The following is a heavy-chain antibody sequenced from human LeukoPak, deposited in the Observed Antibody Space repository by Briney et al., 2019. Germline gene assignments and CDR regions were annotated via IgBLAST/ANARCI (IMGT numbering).Heavy chain of an antibody. J-gene: IGHJ6*02. D-gene: IGHD1-26*01. CDR3: ARHWETYGMDV. V-gene: IGHV3-21*04. CDR2: ISSSSSYI. CDR1: GFTFSSNS. Sequence: GGSLRLSCAASGFTFSSNSVNWVSQAPGKGLEWVSSISSSSSYIYYADSVKGRFTISRDNAKNSLYLQMNSLRADDTAVYYCARHWETYGMDVWGQGTTVTVSS.